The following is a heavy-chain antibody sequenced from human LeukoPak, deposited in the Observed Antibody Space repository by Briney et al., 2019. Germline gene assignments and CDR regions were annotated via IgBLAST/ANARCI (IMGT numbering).Heavy chain of an antibody. Sequence: ASVKVSCKASGYTFTDYYMHWVRQAPGQGLEWMGWINPNSGDTNHAQNFQGRVTLTRDTSISTAYMELSSLRSDDSAVYYCAGEHCSGGSCRQGFDYWGQGTLVTVSS. CDR3: AGEHCSGGSCRQGFDY. J-gene: IGHJ4*02. CDR2: INPNSGDT. D-gene: IGHD2-15*01. V-gene: IGHV1-2*02. CDR1: GYTFTDYY.